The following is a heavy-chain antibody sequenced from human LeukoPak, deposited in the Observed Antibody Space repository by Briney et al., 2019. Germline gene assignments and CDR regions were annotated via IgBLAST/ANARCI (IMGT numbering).Heavy chain of an antibody. CDR1: GFTFDDYA. D-gene: IGHD5-12*01. J-gene: IGHJ4*02. V-gene: IGHV3-9*01. Sequence: GGSLRLSCTASGFTFDDYAMHWVRQGPGKGLEWVSSIGWNSGSVFYADSVKGRFTISRDNAKNSLYLQMNSLRAEDTAVYYCARGMSSGYDFDYWGQGTLVTVSS. CDR3: ARGMSSGYDFDY. CDR2: IGWNSGSV.